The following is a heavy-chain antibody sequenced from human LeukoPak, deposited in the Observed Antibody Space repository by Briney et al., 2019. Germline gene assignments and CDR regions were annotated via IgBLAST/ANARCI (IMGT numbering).Heavy chain of an antibody. D-gene: IGHD5-18*01. Sequence: PSETLSLTCTVSGGSISSYYWSWIRQPAGKGPESIGRIYTSGSTNYNPSLKSRVTMSVDTSKNQFSLKLSSVTAADTAVYYCARDPIDTAMGYYYYYMDVWGKGTTVTVSS. CDR3: ARDPIDTAMGYYYYYMDV. CDR1: GGSISSYY. J-gene: IGHJ6*03. V-gene: IGHV4-4*07. CDR2: IYTSGST.